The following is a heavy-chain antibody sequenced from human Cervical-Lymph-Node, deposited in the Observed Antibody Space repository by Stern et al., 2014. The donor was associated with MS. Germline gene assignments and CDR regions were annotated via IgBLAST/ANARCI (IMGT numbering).Heavy chain of an antibody. V-gene: IGHV1-18*01. J-gene: IGHJ4*02. D-gene: IGHD3-22*01. CDR1: GYTFSSYG. CDR2: ISAHNGQT. CDR3: AREKGYYETSGYYAMKDGY. Sequence: VQLEESGPEVKKPGASVKVSCKSSGYTFSSYGISWVRQAPGQGLEYMGWISAHNGQTNYAQRFQGRVVLTTDPSTTTTYLELRSLRSDDTAVYYCAREKGYYETSGYYAMKDGYWGQGTPVTVSS.